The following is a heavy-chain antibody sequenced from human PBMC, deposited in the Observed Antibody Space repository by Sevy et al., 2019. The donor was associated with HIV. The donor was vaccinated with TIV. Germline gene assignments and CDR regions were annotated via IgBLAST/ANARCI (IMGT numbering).Heavy chain of an antibody. Sequence: GGSLRLSCAASGITLTPYWMHWVRQVPGKGLVWVSRINSDGSSTSYAESVKGRFTISRDNGKNTVYLQMKSLRDEDTAVYFCSRGLYYYDMRGHQEPGDYWGQGVLVTVSS. J-gene: IGHJ4*02. CDR1: GITLTPYW. CDR2: INSDGSST. D-gene: IGHD3-22*01. CDR3: SRGLYYYDMRGHQEPGDY. V-gene: IGHV3-74*01.